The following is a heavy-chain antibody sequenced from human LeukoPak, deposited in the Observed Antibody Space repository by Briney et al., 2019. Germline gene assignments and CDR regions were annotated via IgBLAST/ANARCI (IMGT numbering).Heavy chain of an antibody. V-gene: IGHV4-59*01. Sequence: SETLSLTCTVSGGSISNYYWSWVRQPPGKGLEWIGCIYYIGSTNYNPSLKSRVTILVDTSKNQFSLKLSSVTAADTAVYYCAREPRSSSGWSRGVDYWGQGTLVTVSS. D-gene: IGHD6-19*01. CDR1: GGSISNYY. CDR2: IYYIGST. J-gene: IGHJ4*02. CDR3: AREPRSSSGWSRGVDY.